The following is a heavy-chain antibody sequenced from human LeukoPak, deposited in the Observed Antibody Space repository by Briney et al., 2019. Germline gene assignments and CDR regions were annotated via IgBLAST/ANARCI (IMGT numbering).Heavy chain of an antibody. CDR3: ARARYSSSWWDY. V-gene: IGHV4-34*01. CDR2: INHSGST. J-gene: IGHJ4*02. CDR1: GGSFSGYY. Sequence: SETLSLTCAVYGGSFSGYYWSWIRQPPGKGLEWIGEINHSGSTNYNPSLKSRVTISVDTSKNQFSLKLSSVTAADTAVYYCARARYSSSWWDYWGQGTLVTVSS. D-gene: IGHD6-13*01.